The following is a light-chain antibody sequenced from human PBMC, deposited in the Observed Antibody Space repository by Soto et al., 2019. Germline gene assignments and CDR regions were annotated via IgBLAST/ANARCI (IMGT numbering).Light chain of an antibody. CDR1: ESISRDY. CDR3: QQYGGVPYT. V-gene: IGKV3-20*01. Sequence: EIVLTQSPGTLSLSPGQRATLSCRASESISRDYLAWYQQRLGQAPRLLIYGASSGATGIPDRFSGGGSGTDFTLTISRLEPEDFAIYYCQQYGGVPYTFGQGTKVDIK. J-gene: IGKJ2*01. CDR2: GAS.